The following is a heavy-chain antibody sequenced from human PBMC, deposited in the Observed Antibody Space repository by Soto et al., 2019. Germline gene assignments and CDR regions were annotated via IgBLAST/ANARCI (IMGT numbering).Heavy chain of an antibody. CDR1: GFTFSNYA. J-gene: IGHJ4*02. CDR3: ARTDKFNSQSSGWANRFDY. D-gene: IGHD6-19*01. V-gene: IGHV3-23*01. CDR2: VTSGGGT. Sequence: EVQLLESGGDLVQPGGSLRLFCAASGFTFSNYAMTWVRQAPGKGLEWVSTVTSGGGTLYVDTVKGRFTISRDNSKSTLYLQMNSLRAEDTAIYYCARTDKFNSQSSGWANRFDYWGQGALVTVAS.